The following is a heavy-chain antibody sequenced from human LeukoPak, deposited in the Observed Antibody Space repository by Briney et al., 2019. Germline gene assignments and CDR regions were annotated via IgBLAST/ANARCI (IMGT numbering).Heavy chain of an antibody. Sequence: SETLSLTCTVSGGSISSYYWSWIRQPPGKGLEWIGEINHSGNTNYNPSLKSRVTISVDTSKNHFSLRLSSVTAADTAVYYCARTDYHATNGGDAFDIWGQGTMVTVSS. V-gene: IGHV4-34*01. CDR2: INHSGNT. D-gene: IGHD2-8*01. J-gene: IGHJ3*02. CDR1: GGSISSYY. CDR3: ARTDYHATNGGDAFDI.